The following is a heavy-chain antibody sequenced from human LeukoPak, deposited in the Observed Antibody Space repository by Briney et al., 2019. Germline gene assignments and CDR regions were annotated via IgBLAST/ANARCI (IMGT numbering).Heavy chain of an antibody. CDR3: LAGAGTGYYYYGMDV. CDR1: GFNFSSYA. Sequence: PGGSLRLSCAASGFNFSSYAMSWVRQAPGKGLEWVSAISGSGGSTYYADSVKGRFTISRDNSKNTLYLQMNSLRAEDTAVYYCLAGAGTGYYYYGMDVWGQGTTVTVSS. D-gene: IGHD6-13*01. V-gene: IGHV3-23*01. J-gene: IGHJ6*02. CDR2: ISGSGGST.